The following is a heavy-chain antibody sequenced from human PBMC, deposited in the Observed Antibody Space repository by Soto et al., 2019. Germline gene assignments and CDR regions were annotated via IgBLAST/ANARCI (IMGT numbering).Heavy chain of an antibody. D-gene: IGHD5-12*01. V-gene: IGHV1-18*01. CDR1: GYTFSNYG. J-gene: IGHJ6*01. CDR3: ARDRAPKSGYDYSYFYYVLDV. CDR2: ITAYNDKS. Sequence: QVHLVQSGAEVKKPGASVKVSCKASGYTFSNYGISWVRQAPVQGLEWMGWITAYNDKSDFAQKFQGRVTMTTDTPTNTAYMELRGLRYDDTGVYFCARDRAPKSGYDYSYFYYVLDVWGQGTTVTGSS.